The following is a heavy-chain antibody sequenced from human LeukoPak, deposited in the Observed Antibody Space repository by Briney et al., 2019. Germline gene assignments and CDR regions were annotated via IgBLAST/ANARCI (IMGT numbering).Heavy chain of an antibody. CDR2: IKQDGSEK. CDR1: GFTFSSYW. Sequence: PGGSLRLSCAASGFTFSSYWMSWVRRAPGKGLEWVAHIKQDGSEKYYVDSVKGRFTISRDNAKNSLYLQMNSLRAEDTAVYYCARVLVSGGYNSEPDYWGQGTLVTVSS. CDR3: ARVLVSGGYNSEPDY. V-gene: IGHV3-7*01. J-gene: IGHJ4*02. D-gene: IGHD2-15*01.